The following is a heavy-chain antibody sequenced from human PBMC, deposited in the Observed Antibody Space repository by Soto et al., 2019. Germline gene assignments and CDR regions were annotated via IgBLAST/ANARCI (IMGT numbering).Heavy chain of an antibody. V-gene: IGHV4-39*07. CDR2: INHSGST. CDR3: ATPGYYGSGSYGY. CDR1: GGSISSGDYY. D-gene: IGHD3-10*01. J-gene: IGHJ4*02. Sequence: SETLSLTCTVSGGSISSGDYYWSWIRQPPGKGLEWIGEINHSGSTNYNPSLKSRVTISVDTSKNQFSLKLSSVTAADTAVYYCATPGYYGSGSYGYWGQGTLVTVSS.